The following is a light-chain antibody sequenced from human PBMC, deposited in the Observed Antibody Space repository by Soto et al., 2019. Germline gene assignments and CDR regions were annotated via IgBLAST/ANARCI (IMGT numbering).Light chain of an antibody. CDR2: QAS. V-gene: IGKV1-5*03. CDR3: QQYNTFSKT. Sequence: DIQMAQSPSTLSASVGDRVSSSCRASQSISSWLAWYQQKPGKAPKLLIYQASRLESGVPSRFSGSGSGTEFTLTVSSLQPDDFATYYCQQYNTFSKTFGQGTKVDIK. CDR1: QSISSW. J-gene: IGKJ1*01.